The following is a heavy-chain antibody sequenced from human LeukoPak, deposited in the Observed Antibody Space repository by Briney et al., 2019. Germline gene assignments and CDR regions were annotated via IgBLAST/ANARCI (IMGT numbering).Heavy chain of an antibody. Sequence: SETPSLTCTVSGGSISSITYYWGWIRQPPGKGLEWVGHMYYRGNTFYNPSLKSRVTISVDTSKNQFSLKLRSVTAADTAVYFCARLYGNYQNYFDYWGQGTLVTVSS. CDR1: GGSISSITYY. CDR2: MYYRGNT. CDR3: ARLYGNYQNYFDY. D-gene: IGHD1-7*01. J-gene: IGHJ4*02. V-gene: IGHV4-39*07.